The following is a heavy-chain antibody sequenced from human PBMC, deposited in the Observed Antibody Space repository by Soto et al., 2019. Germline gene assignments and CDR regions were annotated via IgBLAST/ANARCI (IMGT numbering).Heavy chain of an antibody. J-gene: IGHJ6*02. V-gene: IGHV3-30*18. D-gene: IGHD6-13*01. CDR2: VSYDGNHK. Sequence: QVQLVESGGDVIQPGTSLSLSCGSSGFTFRSFGMYWVRQAPGKGLEWVAVVSYDGNHKYYADSLKGRFTVSRGNAKNMLYLQMNSLRGEDTAVYYGAKDVGQQLVLNYGMDVWGQGTTVTVYS. CDR3: AKDVGQQLVLNYGMDV. CDR1: GFTFRSFG.